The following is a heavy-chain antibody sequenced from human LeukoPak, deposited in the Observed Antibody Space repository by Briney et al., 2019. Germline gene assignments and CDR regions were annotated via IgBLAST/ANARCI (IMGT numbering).Heavy chain of an antibody. J-gene: IGHJ4*02. Sequence: ASVRVSCKTSGYTFTGYYLHWVRQAPGQRPEWMGRIDPDSGGTHYGQKFQGRVTVTRDTSITTVYMELRGLTSDDTAVYYCARVPGPYTTSRFDFWGQGPLVTVSS. D-gene: IGHD2-2*02. CDR2: IDPDSGGT. CDR3: ARVPGPYTTSRFDF. CDR1: GYTFTGYY. V-gene: IGHV1-2*02.